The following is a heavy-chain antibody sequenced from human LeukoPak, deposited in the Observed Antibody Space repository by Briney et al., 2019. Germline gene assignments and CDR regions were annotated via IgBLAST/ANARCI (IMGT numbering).Heavy chain of an antibody. Sequence: TGRSLRLSCAACGFIFSSYSMNWVRQAPGKGLEWVACITDDGRKTYHADSVKGRFTISRDDSKNTLDLRMSSLTPEDTAVYYCARNEAAWGQGTMVTVSS. CDR3: ARNEAA. CDR1: GFIFSSYS. CDR2: ITDDGRKT. J-gene: IGHJ3*01. D-gene: IGHD6-25*01. V-gene: IGHV3-30*04.